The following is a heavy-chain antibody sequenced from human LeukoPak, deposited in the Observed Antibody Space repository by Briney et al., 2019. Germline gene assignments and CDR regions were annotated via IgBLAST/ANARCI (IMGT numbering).Heavy chain of an antibody. CDR2: IDYRGKN. CDR3: ASSSQEYYDILTGFHD. CDR1: GVSISDTDHY. D-gene: IGHD3-9*01. V-gene: IGHV4-39*07. Sequence: KPSETLSLTCSVSGVSISDTDHYWGWTRQPPGNGLEWIASIDYRGKNYQKPSLKSRVTISMDTSKSHFSLQLSSVTAADTAVYYCASSSQEYYDILTGFHDWGQGTLVVVSS. J-gene: IGHJ1*01.